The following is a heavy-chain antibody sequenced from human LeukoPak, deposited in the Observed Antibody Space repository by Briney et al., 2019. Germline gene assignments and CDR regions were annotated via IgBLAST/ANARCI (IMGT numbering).Heavy chain of an antibody. CDR1: GFTFSHYS. CDR2: IRFTGSYI. V-gene: IGHV3-21*01. CDR3: TRAGPRRDGYNRDY. D-gene: IGHD5-24*01. Sequence: GGSLRLSCVASGFTFSHYSMNWVRQAPGKGLEWVSFIRFTGSYIYYADSVKGRFTISRDDAKNLLSLQMISLRAEDTAVYYCTRAGPRRDGYNRDYWGQGTLVTVSA. J-gene: IGHJ4*02.